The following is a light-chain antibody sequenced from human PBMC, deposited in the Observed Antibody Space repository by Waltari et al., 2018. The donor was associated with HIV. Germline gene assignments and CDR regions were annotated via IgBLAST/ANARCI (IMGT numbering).Light chain of an antibody. CDR2: EVS. Sequence: QSALTQPASVSGSPGQSITISCTGTSSDVGAYNFVSWYQQHPGKAPKLMIYEVSNRPSGVSNRFSGSKSGNTASLTISGLQADDEADYYCCSYTSSSTLVFGGGTKLTVL. CDR3: CSYTSSSTLV. J-gene: IGLJ3*02. V-gene: IGLV2-14*01. CDR1: SSDVGAYNF.